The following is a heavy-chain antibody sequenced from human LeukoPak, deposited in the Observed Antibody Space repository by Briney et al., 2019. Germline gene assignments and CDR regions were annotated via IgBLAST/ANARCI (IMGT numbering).Heavy chain of an antibody. CDR2: INHSGST. D-gene: IGHD3-9*01. J-gene: IGHJ5*02. CDR1: GGSISSYY. Sequence: PSETLSLTCTVSGGSISSYYWSWIRQPPGKGLEWIGEINHSGSTNYNPSLKSRVTISVDTSKNQFSLKLSSVTAADTAVYYCARGRSFLTGYYIRTGWFDPWGQGTLVTVSS. V-gene: IGHV4-34*01. CDR3: ARGRSFLTGYYIRTGWFDP.